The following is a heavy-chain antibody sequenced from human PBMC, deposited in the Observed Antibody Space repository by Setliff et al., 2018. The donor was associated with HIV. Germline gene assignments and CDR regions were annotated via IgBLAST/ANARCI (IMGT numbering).Heavy chain of an antibody. J-gene: IGHJ5*02. CDR2: ISPNNGDK. CDR3: ARQLSNSLDL. V-gene: IGHV1-2*02. CDR1: GYTFTGYY. Sequence: ASVKVSCKASGYTFTGYYMHWVRQAPGQGLEWMGWISPNNGDKNIPQRFRGRVTMTRDTSISTAYLELNGLRSDDTSMYYCARQLSNSLDLWGQGTLVTVSS. D-gene: IGHD7-27*01.